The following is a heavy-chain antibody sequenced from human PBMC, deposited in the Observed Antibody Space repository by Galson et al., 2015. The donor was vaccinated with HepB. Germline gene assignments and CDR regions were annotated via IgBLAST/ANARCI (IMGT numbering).Heavy chain of an antibody. J-gene: IGHJ4*02. Sequence: SLRLSCAASGFTFSSYGMHWVRQAPGKGLEWVAVISYDGSNKYYADSVKGRFTISRDNSKNTLYLQMNSLRAEDTAVYYCANSISTYIFDFFDYWGQGTLVTVSS. CDR3: ANSISTYIFDFFDY. CDR2: ISYDGSNK. V-gene: IGHV3-30*18. D-gene: IGHD4-11*01. CDR1: GFTFSSYG.